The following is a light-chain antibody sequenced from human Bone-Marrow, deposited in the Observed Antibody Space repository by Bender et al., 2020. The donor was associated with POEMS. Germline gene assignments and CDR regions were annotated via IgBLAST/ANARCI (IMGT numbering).Light chain of an antibody. CDR1: SSDIGGYNY. J-gene: IGLJ3*02. V-gene: IGLV2-14*03. CDR3: ISYASSSTLV. CDR2: DVN. Sequence: QSALTQPASVSGSPGQSITISCTGTSSDIGGYNYVSWYQQHPGKAPKLMILDVNNRSSGVSNRFSGSKSGNTASLTISGLQAEDEADYFCISYASSSTLVFGGGTKLTVL.